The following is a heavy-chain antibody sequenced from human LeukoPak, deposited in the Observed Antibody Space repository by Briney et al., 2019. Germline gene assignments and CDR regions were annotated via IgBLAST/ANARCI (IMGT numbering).Heavy chain of an antibody. CDR1: GFTFSSYA. Sequence: GGSLRLSCAASGFTFSSYAMSWVGQAPGKGLEWVSTISGTGSSTYYAASVKGRFTISRDRSKNTLYLQMNSLRAEDTAVYYWAARPPRAVAGPFDYWGQGTLVTVSS. J-gene: IGHJ4*02. D-gene: IGHD6-19*01. V-gene: IGHV3-23*01. CDR3: AARPPRAVAGPFDY. CDR2: ISGTGSST.